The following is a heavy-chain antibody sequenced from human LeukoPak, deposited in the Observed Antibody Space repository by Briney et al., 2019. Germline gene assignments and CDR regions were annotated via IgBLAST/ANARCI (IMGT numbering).Heavy chain of an antibody. J-gene: IGHJ6*03. CDR1: GYTFTSYG. V-gene: IGHV1-18*01. Sequence: ASVKVSCKASGYTFTSYGISWVRQAPGQGLEWMGWISAYNGNTNYAQKLQGRVTMTTDTSTSTAYMELRSLRSDDTAVYYCARASDDILTGYYNPQRDMDVWGKGTTVTISS. CDR2: ISAYNGNT. D-gene: IGHD3-9*01. CDR3: ARASDDILTGYYNPQRDMDV.